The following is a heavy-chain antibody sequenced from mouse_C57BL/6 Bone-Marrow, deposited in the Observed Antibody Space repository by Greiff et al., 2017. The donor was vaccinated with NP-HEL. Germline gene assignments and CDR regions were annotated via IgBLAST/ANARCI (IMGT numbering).Heavy chain of an antibody. Sequence: SGTVLARPGASVKMSCKTSGYTFTSYWMHWVKQRPGQGLEWIGAIYPGNSDTSDNQKFKGKAKLTAVTSARTAYMELSSLTNEVSAVYYCTRGSYYGSSYGFAYWGQGTLVTVSA. V-gene: IGHV1-5*01. CDR3: TRGSYYGSSYGFAY. CDR1: GYTFTSYW. D-gene: IGHD1-1*01. CDR2: IYPGNSDT. J-gene: IGHJ3*01.